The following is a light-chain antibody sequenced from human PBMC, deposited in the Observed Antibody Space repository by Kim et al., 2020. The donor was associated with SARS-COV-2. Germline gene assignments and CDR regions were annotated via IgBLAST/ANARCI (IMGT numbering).Light chain of an antibody. CDR1: QSVSSNY. V-gene: IGKV3-20*01. CDR2: DAS. J-gene: IGKJ2*01. Sequence: ENVLTQSPGTLYLSPGERATLSCRASQSVSSNYLAWYQQKPGQAPRLLIYDASSRATGIPDRFSGSGSGTDFTLTISRLEPEDFAVYYCQQYGSSPTFGQGTKLEIK. CDR3: QQYGSSPT.